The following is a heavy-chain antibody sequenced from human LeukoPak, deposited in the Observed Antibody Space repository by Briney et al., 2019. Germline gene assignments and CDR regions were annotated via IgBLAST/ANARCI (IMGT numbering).Heavy chain of an antibody. Sequence: SETLSLTCNVSGGSINSNYYWSWIRQPPGKGLEWIGYLSYTGTTKDNSSLKSRVTIFVDTSKNQFSLRLTSMSAADTAVYYCARARGSSSSFDSWGQGTLVTVSS. CDR2: LSYTGTT. D-gene: IGHD6-6*01. CDR1: GGSINSNYY. CDR3: ARARGSSSSFDS. V-gene: IGHV4-59*08. J-gene: IGHJ4*02.